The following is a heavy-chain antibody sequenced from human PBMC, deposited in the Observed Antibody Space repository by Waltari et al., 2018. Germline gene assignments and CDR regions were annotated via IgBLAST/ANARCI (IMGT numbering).Heavy chain of an antibody. J-gene: IGHJ5*02. CDR3: ARDPRNLGLDP. CDR1: GSIFSVFG. D-gene: IGHD3-16*01. V-gene: IGHV3-74*03. CDR2: INADGTTK. Sequence: EGQLVESGGALVQPGGSLRLSCADTGSIFSVFGMYWIGQAPGKGWVWVSRINADGTTKTYADSVQGRFTISRDNVKSILYLEMNALRPEDTAVYYCARDPRNLGLDPWGLGTLVTVSS.